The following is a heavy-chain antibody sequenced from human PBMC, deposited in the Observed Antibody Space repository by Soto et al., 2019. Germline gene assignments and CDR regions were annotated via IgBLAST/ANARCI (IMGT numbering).Heavy chain of an antibody. CDR3: ARGDSPYVWFNEF. CDR2: INVYNGNT. J-gene: IGHJ1*01. Sequence: GASVKVSCKASGYTFTSNSIGWVRQAPGQGLEWMGWINVYNGNTKYAQQLQGRVTLTTDTSTSTAYMELSSLRSEDTAMYYCARGDSPYVWFNEFWGQGSLVTVSS. D-gene: IGHD3-16*01. V-gene: IGHV1-18*04. CDR1: GYTFTSNS.